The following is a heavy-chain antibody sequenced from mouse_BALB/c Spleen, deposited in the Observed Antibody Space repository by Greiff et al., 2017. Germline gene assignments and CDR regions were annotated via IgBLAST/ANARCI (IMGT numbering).Heavy chain of an antibody. CDR1: GYTFTDYE. CDR3: TRRLQAWFAY. CDR2: IDPETGGT. Sequence: LVRPGASVTLSCKASGYTFTDYEMHWVKQTPVHGLEWIGAIDPETGGTAYNQKFKGKATLTADKSSSTAYMELRSLTSEDSAVYYCTRRLQAWFAYWGQGTLVTVSA. J-gene: IGHJ3*01. D-gene: IGHD1-2*01. V-gene: IGHV1-15*01.